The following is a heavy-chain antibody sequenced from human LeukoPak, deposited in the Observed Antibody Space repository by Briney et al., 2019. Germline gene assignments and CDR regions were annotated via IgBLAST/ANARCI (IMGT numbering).Heavy chain of an antibody. CDR3: ARDLAGPPQEAFDI. CDR2: IKKDGSER. CDR1: GFTFSSYW. V-gene: IGHV3-7*01. J-gene: IGHJ3*02. Sequence: GGSLRLSCAAAGFTFSSYWMNWVRQAPGKGLGWVANIKKDGSERYYVDSVKGRFNISRDNSKKSLYLQMTTLRAEHTAVYSCARDLAGPPQEAFDIWGQGTMVTVSP.